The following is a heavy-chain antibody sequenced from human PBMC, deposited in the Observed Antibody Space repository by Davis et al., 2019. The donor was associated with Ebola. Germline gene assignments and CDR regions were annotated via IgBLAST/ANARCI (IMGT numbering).Heavy chain of an antibody. J-gene: IGHJ5*02. CDR3: AKDLWGYCSGGSCYSGWFDP. Sequence: GGSLRLSCAASGFTFSSYSMNWVRQAPGKGLEWVSSISSSSSYIYYADSVKGRFTISRDNSKNTLYLQMNSLRAEDTAVYYCAKDLWGYCSGGSCYSGWFDPWGQGTLVTVSS. V-gene: IGHV3-21*04. CDR2: ISSSSSYI. D-gene: IGHD2-15*01. CDR1: GFTFSSYS.